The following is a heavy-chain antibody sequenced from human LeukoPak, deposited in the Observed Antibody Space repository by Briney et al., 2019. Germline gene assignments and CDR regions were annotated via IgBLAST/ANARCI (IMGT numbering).Heavy chain of an antibody. D-gene: IGHD6-6*01. CDR3: ARDPYSSSEDYYYYGMDV. Sequence: GRSLRHSCAASGFTFSSYAMHWVRQAPGKGLEWVAVISYGGSNKYHADSVKGRFTISRDSSKNTLYLQMNSLRAEDTAVYYCARDPYSSSEDYYYYGMDVWGQGTTVTVSS. CDR2: ISYGGSNK. CDR1: GFTFSSYA. J-gene: IGHJ6*02. V-gene: IGHV3-30-3*01.